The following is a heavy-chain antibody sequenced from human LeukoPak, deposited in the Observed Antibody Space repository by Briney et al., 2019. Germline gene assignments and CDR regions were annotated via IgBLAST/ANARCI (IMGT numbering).Heavy chain of an antibody. CDR3: ARAGPYRCGGSCYPPGYYVDV. D-gene: IGHD2-15*01. CDR2: INHRGST. V-gene: IGHV4-34*01. J-gene: IGHJ6*04. Sequence: SETLSLTCAVYGGSFSGYYWSWIRQPPGEGLEWIGEINHRGSTNYNPSLKSRVTISVDTSKNQFSLELSSVTAADTAVYYCARAGPYRCGGSCYPPGYYVDVWGKGTTVTVSS. CDR1: GGSFSGYY.